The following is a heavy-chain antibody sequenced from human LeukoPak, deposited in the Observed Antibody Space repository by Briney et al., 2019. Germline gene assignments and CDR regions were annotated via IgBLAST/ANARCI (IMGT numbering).Heavy chain of an antibody. D-gene: IGHD5-18*01. CDR3: ARIVLYSYGSANFDY. V-gene: IGHV3-48*01. Sequence: PGGSLRLSCAASGFTFSSYSMNWVRQAPGKGLEWVSYISSSSSTIYYADSVKGRFTISRDNAKNSLYLQMNSLRAEDTAVYYCARIVLYSYGSANFDYWGQGTLVTVSS. CDR2: ISSSSSTI. J-gene: IGHJ4*02. CDR1: GFTFSSYS.